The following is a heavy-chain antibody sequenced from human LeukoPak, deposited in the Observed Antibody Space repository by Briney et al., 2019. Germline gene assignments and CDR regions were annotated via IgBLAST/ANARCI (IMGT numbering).Heavy chain of an antibody. V-gene: IGHV3-48*01. D-gene: IGHD5-18*01. CDR3: ARDLSYGYAYYYYTDG. CDR1: GLTFSRCA. CDR2: ISATSANI. Sequence: GGSLRLSCAASGLTFSRCAMNWVRQAPGKGLQWVSYISATSANIHYADSVKGRFTISRDNARTSLYLQMNSLRAEDTAVYYCARDLSYGYAYYYYTDGWGKGTTVTVSS. J-gene: IGHJ6*03.